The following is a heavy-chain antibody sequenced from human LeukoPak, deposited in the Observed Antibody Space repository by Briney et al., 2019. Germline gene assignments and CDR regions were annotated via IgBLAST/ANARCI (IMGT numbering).Heavy chain of an antibody. D-gene: IGHD3-3*01. CDR1: GYTSTSYG. CDR2: ISAYNGNT. Sequence: ASVKVSCKASGYTSTSYGISWVRQAPGQGLEWMGWISAYNGNTNYAQKLQGRVTMTTDTSTSTAYMELRSLRSDDTAVYYCARALRFTIFGVKWGQGTLVTVSS. V-gene: IGHV1-18*01. CDR3: ARALRFTIFGVK. J-gene: IGHJ4*02.